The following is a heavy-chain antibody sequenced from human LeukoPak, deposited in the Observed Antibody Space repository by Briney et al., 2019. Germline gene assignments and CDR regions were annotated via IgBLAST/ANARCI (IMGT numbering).Heavy chain of an antibody. CDR3: ARDNSVGDNAWWFDP. J-gene: IGHJ5*02. CDR1: GYTFTSYY. D-gene: IGHD3-3*01. CDR2: INPTGGST. Sequence: ASVTVSCKASGYTFTSYYMHWVRQAPGQGLEWMGLINPTGGSTGYAQKFQGRVTMTRDMSTSTDYMEFSSLRSEDTAIYYCARDNSVGDNAWWFDPWGQGTLVTVSS. V-gene: IGHV1-46*01.